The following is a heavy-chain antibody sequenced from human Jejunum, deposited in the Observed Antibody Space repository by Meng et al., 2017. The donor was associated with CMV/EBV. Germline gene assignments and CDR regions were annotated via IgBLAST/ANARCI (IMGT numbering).Heavy chain of an antibody. CDR2: INGDGSSI. Sequence: SGVTFSTFWMLWVRQIPGKGLVWVSRINGDGSSISYADPVKGRFTISRDNAKNTLFLQMNSLRAEDTAIYYCARKGYDFAAAFDVWGQGAMVTVSS. CDR3: ARKGYDFAAAFDV. CDR1: GVTFSTFW. V-gene: IGHV3-74*01. D-gene: IGHD5-12*01. J-gene: IGHJ3*01.